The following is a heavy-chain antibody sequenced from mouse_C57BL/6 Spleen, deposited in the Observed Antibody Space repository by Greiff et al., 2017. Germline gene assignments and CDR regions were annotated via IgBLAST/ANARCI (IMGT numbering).Heavy chain of an antibody. CDR1: GFSLTSYG. J-gene: IGHJ2*01. CDR2: IWRGGST. D-gene: IGHD3-1*01. V-gene: IGHV2-2*01. CDR3: ARIGRLFDY. Sequence: VQLQESGPGLVQPSQSLSITCTVSGFSLTSYGVHWVRQSPGKGLEWMGVIWRGGSTDYNAAFISRLSISKDNSKSQVFFKMNSLQADDTAIFYCARIGRLFDYWGQGTTLTVSS.